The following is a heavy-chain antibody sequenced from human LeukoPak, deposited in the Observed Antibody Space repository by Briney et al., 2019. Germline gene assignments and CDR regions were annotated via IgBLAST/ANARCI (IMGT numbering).Heavy chain of an antibody. V-gene: IGHV4-59*08. J-gene: IGHJ4*02. CDR2: IYYSENT. CDR1: GGSISSYY. Sequence: PSETLSLTCTVSGGSISSYYWSWIRQPPGKGLEWIGYIYYSENTNYNPSLKSRVTISIDTSKNQFSLRLSSVTAADTAVYYCARLSIRDWYRFDYWGQGTLVTVSS. D-gene: IGHD6-19*01. CDR3: ARLSIRDWYRFDY.